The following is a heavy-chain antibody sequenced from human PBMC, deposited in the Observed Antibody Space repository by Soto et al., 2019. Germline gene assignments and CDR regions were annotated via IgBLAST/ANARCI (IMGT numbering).Heavy chain of an antibody. CDR3: ARRWGEGRVDS. CDR2: IYHSGNT. J-gene: IGHJ4*02. D-gene: IGHD3-10*01. V-gene: IGHV4-4*02. CDR1: GGSISSSNW. Sequence: QVQLQESGPGLVKPSGTLSLTCAVSGGSISSSNWWSWVRHPPGKGLEWIGEIYHSGNTNYNPSLKRRVTKAVDKSRNQFSLKLSSVSAADTAVYYCARRWGEGRVDSWGQGTLVTVSS.